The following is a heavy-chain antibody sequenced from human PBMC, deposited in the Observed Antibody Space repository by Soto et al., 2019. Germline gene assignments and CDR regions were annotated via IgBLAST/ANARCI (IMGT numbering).Heavy chain of an antibody. V-gene: IGHV2-5*01. Sequence: SGPTLVNTTQTLTLTCTVSGFSLRSNGLGVGWIRQPPGKALEWLGIIYWNDDKRYSPSLQSRLTISKDTSRNQVVLTMTNIDPVDTATYYCAHRRARNDIASFDIWGQGTRVTVSS. J-gene: IGHJ4*02. CDR2: IYWNDDK. CDR1: GFSLRSNGLG. D-gene: IGHD2-21*01. CDR3: AHRRARNDIASFDI.